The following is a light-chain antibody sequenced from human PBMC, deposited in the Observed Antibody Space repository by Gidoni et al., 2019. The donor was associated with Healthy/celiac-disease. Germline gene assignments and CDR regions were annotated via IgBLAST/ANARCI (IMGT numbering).Light chain of an antibody. V-gene: IGKV3-15*01. J-gene: IGKJ1*01. Sequence: IVMTQSPATLSVSPGDRATLSCRASQSVSSNLAWYQKKPGQAPRLLIDGASTRATGIPARFSGSGSGTEFTLTISSLQSEDFAVYYCQQYNNWPRTFGQGTKVEIK. CDR2: GAS. CDR3: QQYNNWPRT. CDR1: QSVSSN.